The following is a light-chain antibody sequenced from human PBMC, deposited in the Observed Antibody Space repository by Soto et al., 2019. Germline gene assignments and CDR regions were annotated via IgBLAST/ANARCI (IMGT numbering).Light chain of an antibody. CDR2: DYS. CDR3: QVWDSSIDPLYV. V-gene: IGLV3-21*02. Sequence: SYELPQPPSMSVAPGQTARIACGGDNIGSKSVHWYQQKAGEAPVLVVYDYSDRPSGIPERFSGSNSGDTATLTISRVEAGDEPDYYCQVWDSSIDPLYVFGTGSKVTVL. J-gene: IGLJ1*01. CDR1: NIGSKS.